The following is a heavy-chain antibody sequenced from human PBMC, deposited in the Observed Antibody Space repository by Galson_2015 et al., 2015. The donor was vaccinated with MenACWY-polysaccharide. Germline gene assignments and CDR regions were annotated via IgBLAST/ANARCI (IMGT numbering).Heavy chain of an antibody. CDR1: GFPLSGSY. D-gene: IGHD3-22*01. J-gene: IGHJ6*03. CDR3: ARARTVIIPNLPHYYFYMDV. CDR2: IFSSAST. V-gene: IGHV3-53*01. Sequence: SLRLSCAGSGFPLSGSYMSWVRQAPGKGLQWVSVIFSSASTYYEDSVKGRCTIFRDSSTDMVFLQMDSPRGDDTAVYYCARARTVIIPNLPHYYFYMDVWGNGTAVTVSS.